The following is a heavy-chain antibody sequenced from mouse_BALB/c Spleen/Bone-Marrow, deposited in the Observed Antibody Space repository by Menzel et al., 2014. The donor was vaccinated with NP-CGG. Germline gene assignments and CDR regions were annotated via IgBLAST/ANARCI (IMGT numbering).Heavy chain of an antibody. D-gene: IGHD2-1*01. J-gene: IGHJ2*01. V-gene: IGHV5-6-3*01. CDR1: GFTFSSYG. CDR2: INSNGGST. CDR3: ARGNYGNYVDYFDY. Sequence: EVKLMESGGGLVQPGGSLKLSCAASGFTFSSYGMSWVRQTPDKRLELVASINSNGGSTYYPDSVKGRFTISRGNAKKTLSLQMSSLKSEDTAVYYCARGNYGNYVDYFDYWGQGTTLTVSS.